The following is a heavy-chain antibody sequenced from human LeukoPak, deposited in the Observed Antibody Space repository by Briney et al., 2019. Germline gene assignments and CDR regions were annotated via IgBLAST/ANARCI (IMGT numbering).Heavy chain of an antibody. CDR1: GDSISSYY. V-gene: IGHV4-59*01. CDR3: AGRSAGYFDH. J-gene: IGHJ4*02. Sequence: PSETLSLTCTVSGDSISSYYWSWIRQPPGEGLQWIGYIFYSGSTNYNASLRSRVAISVDTSKNQFSLRLTSVTAADTAVYYCAGRSAGYFDHWGQGALVTVSS. CDR2: IFYSGST. D-gene: IGHD1-26*01.